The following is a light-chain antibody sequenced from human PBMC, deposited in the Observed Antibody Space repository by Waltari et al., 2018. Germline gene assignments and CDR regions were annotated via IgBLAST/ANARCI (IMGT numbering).Light chain of an antibody. V-gene: IGLV2-23*02. CDR3: CSYAGSTTWV. CDR2: GVT. J-gene: IGLJ3*02. Sequence: WDQQHPGKGPKLMIYGVTKRPSGVSNRFSGSKSGNTASLTISGLQAEDEADYYCCSYAGSTTWVVGGGTKLTVL.